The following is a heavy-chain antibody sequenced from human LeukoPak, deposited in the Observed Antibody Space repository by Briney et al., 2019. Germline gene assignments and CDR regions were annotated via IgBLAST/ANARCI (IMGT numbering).Heavy chain of an antibody. CDR1: GFTFSSYS. CDR2: ISSSSSYI. CDR3: ARDRGGFYGMDV. D-gene: IGHD1-26*01. Sequence: PGGSLRLSCAASGFTFSSYSMNWVRQAPGKGLEWVSSISSSSSYIYYADSVKGRFTISRDNAKNSLYLQMNSLKTEDTAVYYCARDRGGFYGMDVWGQGTTVTVSS. V-gene: IGHV3-21*04. J-gene: IGHJ6*02.